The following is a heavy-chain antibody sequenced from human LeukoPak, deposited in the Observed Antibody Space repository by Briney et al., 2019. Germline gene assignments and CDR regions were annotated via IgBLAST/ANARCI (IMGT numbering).Heavy chain of an antibody. D-gene: IGHD5-24*01. CDR3: TRVGYIDEGIDY. J-gene: IGHJ4*02. Sequence: PGGSLRLSCAASGFTLTSHAMNWVRQAPGKGLEWVANIKQDGSKKSYVDSVKGRFTISRDNAKNSLYLQMNSLRAEDTAIYYCTRVGYIDEGIDYWGQGTLATVSS. V-gene: IGHV3-7*04. CDR2: IKQDGSKK. CDR1: GFTLTSHA.